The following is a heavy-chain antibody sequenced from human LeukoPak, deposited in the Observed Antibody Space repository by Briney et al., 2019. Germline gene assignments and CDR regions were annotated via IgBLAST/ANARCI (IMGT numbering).Heavy chain of an antibody. D-gene: IGHD5-12*01. CDR3: ARGTYGGYSGDLNWFDP. J-gene: IGHJ5*02. CDR1: GGSISSYY. V-gene: IGHV4-59*01. CDR2: TYYGGST. Sequence: SETLSLTCTASGGSISSYYWSWIRQPPGKGLEWIGYTYYGGSTNYNPSLKSRVTISVDTSRNQFSLKLSSVTAADTAVYYCARGTYGGYSGDLNWFDPWGQGTLVTVSS.